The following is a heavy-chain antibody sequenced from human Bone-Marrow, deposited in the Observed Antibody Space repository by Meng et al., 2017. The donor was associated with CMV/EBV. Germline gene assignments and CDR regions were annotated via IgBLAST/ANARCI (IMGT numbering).Heavy chain of an antibody. CDR2: ISSSSSYI. V-gene: IGHV3-21*01. J-gene: IGHJ6*02. CDR3: ARVGTMNQNYYYYGMDV. CDR1: GFTFSSYS. D-gene: IGHD3-22*01. Sequence: GESLKISCAASGFTFSSYSLNWVRQAPGKGLEWVSSISSSSSYIYYADSVKGRFTISRDNAENSLYLQMNSLRAEDTAVYYCARVGTMNQNYYYYGMDVWGQGTTVTVSS.